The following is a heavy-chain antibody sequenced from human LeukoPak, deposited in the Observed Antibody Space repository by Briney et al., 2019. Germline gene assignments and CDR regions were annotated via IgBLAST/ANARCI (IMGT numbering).Heavy chain of an antibody. CDR1: GFTFSNSC. Sequence: GGSLRLSCAVSGFTFSNSCMTWVRQAPGKRLEWVANIRQDGSEETYVDSVRGRFTISRDNAKNSLYLQMNSLRAEDMALYYCVKNRSGSSHDAFDIWGQGTMVTVSP. CDR3: VKNRSGSSHDAFDI. CDR2: IRQDGSEE. V-gene: IGHV3-7*03. J-gene: IGHJ3*02. D-gene: IGHD1-26*01.